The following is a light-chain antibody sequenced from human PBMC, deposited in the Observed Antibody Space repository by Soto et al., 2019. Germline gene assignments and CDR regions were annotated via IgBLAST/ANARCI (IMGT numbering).Light chain of an antibody. CDR3: KQRSNSIT. V-gene: IGKV3-11*01. J-gene: IGKJ5*01. CDR1: QSVSSY. CDR2: DAS. Sequence: EIVLTQSPATLSLSPGERATLSCRASQSVSSYLAWYQQKPGQAPRLLIYDASNRATGIPARFSGSGSGTDFTLTISSLDPEDFAVYYCKQRSNSITFGQGTRLEIK.